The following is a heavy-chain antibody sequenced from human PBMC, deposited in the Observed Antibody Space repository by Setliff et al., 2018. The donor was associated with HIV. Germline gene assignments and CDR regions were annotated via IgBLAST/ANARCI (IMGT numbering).Heavy chain of an antibody. Sequence: TLSLTCTVSGGSISTGGYYWSWIRLHPGKGLEWIGYIYNSGGTYYNPSLKSRITMSIDTSKNQFSLKLNSVTAADTAVYFCARASRWGSIPFDYWGQGTLVTVSS. CDR1: GGSISTGGYY. D-gene: IGHD2-21*01. CDR3: ARASRWGSIPFDY. V-gene: IGHV4-31*03. CDR2: IYNSGGT. J-gene: IGHJ4*02.